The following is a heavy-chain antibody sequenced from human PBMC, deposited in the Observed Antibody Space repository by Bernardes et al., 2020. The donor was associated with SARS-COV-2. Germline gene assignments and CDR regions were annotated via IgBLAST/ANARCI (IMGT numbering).Heavy chain of an antibody. J-gene: IGHJ4*02. D-gene: IGHD3-9*01. V-gene: IGHV3-11*05. Sequence: GGSLRLSCTASGFIFSDSYMSWIRQAPGKGLEWISYISGETGYTNYAGSVKGRFTISRDNARNSLYLQMTNLRADDTATYACARDTSRFTASMDFESWCQGTLLTVSS. CDR3: ARDTSRFTASMDFES. CDR1: GFIFSDSY. CDR2: ISGETGYT.